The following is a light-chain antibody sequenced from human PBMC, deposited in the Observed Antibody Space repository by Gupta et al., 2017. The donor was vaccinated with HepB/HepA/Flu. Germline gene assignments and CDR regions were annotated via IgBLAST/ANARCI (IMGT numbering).Light chain of an antibody. Sequence: EIVMTQSPATLLVSSGERATFSCRASQSVSSNLAWYQQKPGQAPRLLIYGASTRATGVPARFSGSGCGTEFTLTISSRQSEDFAVYYCQQKNNWPRTFGQGTQMEIK. CDR1: QSVSSN. CDR3: QQKNNWPRT. CDR2: GAS. V-gene: IGKV3-15*01. J-gene: IGKJ2*01.